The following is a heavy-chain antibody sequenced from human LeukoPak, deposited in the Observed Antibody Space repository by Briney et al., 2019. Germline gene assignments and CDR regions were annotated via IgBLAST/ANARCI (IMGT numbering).Heavy chain of an antibody. CDR3: ARVRSSGWSMNFDY. J-gene: IGHJ4*02. D-gene: IGHD6-19*01. V-gene: IGHV4-59*01. CDR2: IYYSGST. CDR1: GGSISSYY. Sequence: SETLSLTCTVSGGSISSYYWSWIRQPPGKGLEWIGYIYYSGSTNYNPSLKSRVTISVDTPKNQFSLKLSSVTAADTAVYYCARVRSSGWSMNFDYWGQGTLVTVSS.